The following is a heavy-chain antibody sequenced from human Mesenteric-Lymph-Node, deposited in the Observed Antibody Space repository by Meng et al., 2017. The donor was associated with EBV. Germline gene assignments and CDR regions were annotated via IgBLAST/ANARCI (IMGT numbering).Heavy chain of an antibody. V-gene: IGHV4-61*01. Sequence: ESGPVLVMPSETQSLTCTVSGVSVSSGSYYWSWIRQPPGKGLEWIGYIYYSGSTNYNPSLKSRVTISVDTSKNQFSLKLSSVTAADTAVYXXALIIVGATHFDYWGQGTLVTVPS. D-gene: IGHD1-26*01. CDR3: ALIIVGATHFDY. CDR2: IYYSGST. CDR1: GVSVSSGSYY. J-gene: IGHJ4*02.